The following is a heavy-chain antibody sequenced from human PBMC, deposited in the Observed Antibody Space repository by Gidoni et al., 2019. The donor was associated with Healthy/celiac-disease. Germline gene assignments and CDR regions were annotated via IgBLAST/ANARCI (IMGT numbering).Heavy chain of an antibody. Sequence: QVQLVQSGSEVKKPGASVKVSCKASRYTFTRYDINWLRQATGQGLEWMGWMNPTSGNTGYAQKFQCRGTMTRNNAISTAYMELSSLRSEDTAVYYCARCPKGISRAGTKGWFDPWGQGTLVTVSS. CDR2: MNPTSGNT. V-gene: IGHV1-8*01. D-gene: IGHD1-1*01. J-gene: IGHJ5*02. CDR3: ARCPKGISRAGTKGWFDP. CDR1: RYTFTRYD.